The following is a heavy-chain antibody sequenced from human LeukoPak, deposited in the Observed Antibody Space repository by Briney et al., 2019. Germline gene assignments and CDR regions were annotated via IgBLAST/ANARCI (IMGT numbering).Heavy chain of an antibody. CDR1: GGSISSYY. J-gene: IGHJ4*02. Sequence: SETLSLTCTVSGGSISSYYWSWIRQPPGKGLEWIGYIYYSGSTNYNPSLKSRVTISVDTSKNQFSLKLSSVTAADTAVYYCARVSGGSSQVDYWGQGTLVTVSS. CDR3: ARVSGGSSQVDY. CDR2: IYYSGST. V-gene: IGHV4-59*01. D-gene: IGHD2-15*01.